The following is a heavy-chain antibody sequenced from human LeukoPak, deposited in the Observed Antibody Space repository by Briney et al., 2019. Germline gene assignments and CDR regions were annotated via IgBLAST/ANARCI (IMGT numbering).Heavy chain of an antibody. CDR1: GFPLSDAW. J-gene: IGHJ4*02. Sequence: GGSLRLSCAVSGFPLSDAWMNWVRQAPGKGLEWVTAISGSGGSTYYADSVKGRFTISRDNSKNTLYLQMNSLRAEDTAVYYCAKSLGYSLDYWGQGTLVTVSS. CDR2: ISGSGGST. CDR3: AKSLGYSLDY. V-gene: IGHV3-23*01. D-gene: IGHD3-22*01.